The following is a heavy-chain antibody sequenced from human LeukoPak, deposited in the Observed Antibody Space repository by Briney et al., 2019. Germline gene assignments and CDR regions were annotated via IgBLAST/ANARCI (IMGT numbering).Heavy chain of an antibody. D-gene: IGHD6-13*01. CDR2: IIPIFGTA. CDR3: ARGGARSSSWYFYGMDV. J-gene: IGHJ6*02. CDR1: GGTFSSYA. Sequence: GASVKVSCKASGGTFSSYAISWVRQAPGQELEWMGGIIPIFGTANYAQKFQGRVTITADESTSTAYMELSSLRSEDTAVYYCARGGARSSSWYFYGMDVWGQGTTVTVSS. V-gene: IGHV1-69*13.